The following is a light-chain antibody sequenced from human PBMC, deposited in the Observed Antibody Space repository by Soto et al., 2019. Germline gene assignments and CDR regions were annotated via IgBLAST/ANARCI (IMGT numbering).Light chain of an antibody. CDR1: SSDVGSYNL. J-gene: IGLJ3*02. CDR3: CSDAAPGV. CDR2: EVS. V-gene: IGLV2-23*02. Sequence: QSALTQPASVSGSPGQSITISCTGTSSDVGSYNLVSWYQQHPGKAPKLMIYEVSKRPSGVSNRFSGSKSGNTASLTISGLQAEDEADYYCCSDAAPGVFGGGTKLTVL.